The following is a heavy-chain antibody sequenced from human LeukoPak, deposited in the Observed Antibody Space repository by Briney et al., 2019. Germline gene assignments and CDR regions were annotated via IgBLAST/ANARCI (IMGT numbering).Heavy chain of an antibody. CDR3: AKDFDSSGYYSFDH. CDR1: GFTFDDYA. J-gene: IGHJ4*02. V-gene: IGHV3-9*01. D-gene: IGHD3-22*01. Sequence: GRSLRLSCAASGFTFDDYAMHWVRQAPGKGLEWVSGISWNSGSIGYADSVKGRFTISRDNAKNSLYLQMNSLRAEDTALYYCAKDFDSSGYYSFDHWGQGTLVTVSS. CDR2: ISWNSGSI.